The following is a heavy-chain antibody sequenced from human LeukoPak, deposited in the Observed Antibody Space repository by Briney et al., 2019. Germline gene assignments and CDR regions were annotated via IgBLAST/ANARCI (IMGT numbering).Heavy chain of an antibody. J-gene: IGHJ4*02. CDR2: ISSSSSYI. D-gene: IGHD6-13*01. Sequence: KPGGSLRLSCAAPGFTFSSYSMNWVRQAPGKGLEWVSSISSSSSYIYYADSVKGRFTISRDNAKNSLYLQMNSLRAEDTAVYYCARSHYSSSWHFDYWGQGTLVTVSS. CDR1: GFTFSSYS. V-gene: IGHV3-21*01. CDR3: ARSHYSSSWHFDY.